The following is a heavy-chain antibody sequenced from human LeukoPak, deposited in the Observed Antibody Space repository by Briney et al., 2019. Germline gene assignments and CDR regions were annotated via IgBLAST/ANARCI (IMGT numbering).Heavy chain of an antibody. CDR3: AKALVVWGAATYDAFDI. J-gene: IGHJ3*02. D-gene: IGHD2-15*01. V-gene: IGHV3-23*01. CDR1: GFTFSSYA. CDR2: ISDGGDRK. Sequence: GGSQRLSCAASGFTFSSYAMSWVRQAPGKGLEWVSAISDGGDRKHYADSVKGRFTISRDNSKNTLYLQMNSLRAEDTAVYYCAKALVVWGAATYDAFDIWGQGTMVTVSS.